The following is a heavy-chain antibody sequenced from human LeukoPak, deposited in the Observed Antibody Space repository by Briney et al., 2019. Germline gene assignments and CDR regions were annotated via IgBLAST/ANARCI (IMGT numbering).Heavy chain of an antibody. CDR3: ARGVGGDYPYYYYYGMDV. Sequence: PSETLSLTCSVSGGSISSYYWSWIRQPPGKGLEWIGYIYYSGSTNYNPSLKSRVTISVDTSKNQFSLKLSSVTAADTAVYYCARGVGGDYPYYYYYGMDVWGQGTTVTVSS. CDR2: IYYSGST. J-gene: IGHJ6*02. V-gene: IGHV4-59*08. D-gene: IGHD4-17*01. CDR1: GGSISSYY.